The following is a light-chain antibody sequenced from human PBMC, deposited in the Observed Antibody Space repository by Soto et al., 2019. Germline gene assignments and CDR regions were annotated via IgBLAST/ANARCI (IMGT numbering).Light chain of an antibody. CDR3: QQYNNWPHT. V-gene: IGKV3-11*01. CDR2: DAS. J-gene: IGKJ2*01. CDR1: QSVSSY. Sequence: EIVLTQSPATLSLSPGERATLSCRASQSVSSYLAWYQQKPGQAPRLLIYDASNRATGIPARFSGSGSGTDFTLTISSLQSEDFAVYYCQQYNNWPHTFGQGTKLKIK.